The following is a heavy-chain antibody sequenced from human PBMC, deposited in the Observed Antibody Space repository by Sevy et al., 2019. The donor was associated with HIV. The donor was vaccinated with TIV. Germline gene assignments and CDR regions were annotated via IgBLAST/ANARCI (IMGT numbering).Heavy chain of an antibody. D-gene: IGHD6-13*01. Sequence: GGSLRLSCAASAFTFSTYAMHWVRQAPGKGLEWVAVISYDGSHKYYADSVKSRFTISRDDSESSLYLQMDTLRAKDTAVYYCASDAGYSVNWYPRFDPWGQGTLVTVSS. CDR2: ISYDGSHK. J-gene: IGHJ5*02. CDR3: ASDAGYSVNWYPRFDP. CDR1: AFTFSTYA. V-gene: IGHV3-30*03.